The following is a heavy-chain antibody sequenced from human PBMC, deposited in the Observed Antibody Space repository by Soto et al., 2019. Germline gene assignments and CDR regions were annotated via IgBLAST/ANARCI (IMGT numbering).Heavy chain of an antibody. CDR3: ARVGAAAGLPTYLRSAYYYYYYGMDV. D-gene: IGHD6-13*01. V-gene: IGHV1-69*06. CDR1: GGTFSSYA. J-gene: IGHJ6*02. Sequence: WASVKVSCKASGGTFSSYAISWVRQAPGQGLEWMGGIIPIFGTANYAQKFQGRVTITADKSTSTAYMELSSLRSEDTAVYYCARVGAAAGLPTYLRSAYYYYYYGMDVWGQGTTVTVSS. CDR2: IIPIFGTA.